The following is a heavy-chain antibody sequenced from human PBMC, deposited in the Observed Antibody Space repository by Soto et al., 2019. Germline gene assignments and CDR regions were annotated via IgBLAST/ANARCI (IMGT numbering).Heavy chain of an antibody. CDR2: IYYSGST. CDR3: ARGPDYYFDY. J-gene: IGHJ4*02. CDR1: GDSISSGGYY. V-gene: IGHV4-31*03. D-gene: IGHD3-10*01. Sequence: SETLSLTCTVSGDSISSGGYYLSWIRHHPGKGLEWIGYIYYSGSTFYNPSLKSRVSISLDTSKNHFSLKLSSMSAADTAVYYCARGPDYYFDYWGQGTMVTVSS.